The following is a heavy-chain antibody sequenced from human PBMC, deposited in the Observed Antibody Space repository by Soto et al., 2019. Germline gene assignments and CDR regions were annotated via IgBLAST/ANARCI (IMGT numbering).Heavy chain of an antibody. D-gene: IGHD4-17*01. CDR3: ARGGLGYGDFGY. J-gene: IGHJ4*02. CDR1: GGSISSYY. CDR2: IYYSGST. Sequence: SETLSLTCTVSGGSISSYYWSWIRQPPGKGLEWIGYIYYSGSTNYNPSLKSRVTISVDTSKNQFSLKLSSVTAADTAVYYCARGGLGYGDFGYWGQGTLVTVSS. V-gene: IGHV4-59*01.